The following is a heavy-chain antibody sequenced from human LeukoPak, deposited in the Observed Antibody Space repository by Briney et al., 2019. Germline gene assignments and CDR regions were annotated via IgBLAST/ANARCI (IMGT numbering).Heavy chain of an antibody. CDR3: VAGYSSSWSYFDY. J-gene: IGHJ4*02. CDR1: GCTFSSYA. D-gene: IGHD6-13*01. CDR2: ISSNGGST. Sequence: GGSLRLSCSASGCTFSSYAMHWVRQAPGEGLEYVSAISSNGGSTYYADSANRRFTISRDNSKNPLYLQMSGLRAEDTAVYYCVAGYSSSWSYFDYWGQGTLVTVSS. V-gene: IGHV3-64D*09.